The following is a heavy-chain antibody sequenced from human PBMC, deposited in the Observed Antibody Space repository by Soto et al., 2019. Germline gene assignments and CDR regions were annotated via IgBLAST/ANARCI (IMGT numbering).Heavy chain of an antibody. J-gene: IGHJ4*02. CDR1: GGSISSSSYY. D-gene: IGHD2-2*01. CDR2: IYYSGST. V-gene: IGHV4-39*01. Sequence: SETLSLTCIVSGGSISSSSYYWGWIRQPPGKGLEWIGSIYYSGSTYSNPSLKSRVTISVDTSKNQFSLKLSSVTAADTAVYYCARPHFCTSTSCYEAFDYWGQGTLVTVS. CDR3: ARPHFCTSTSCYEAFDY.